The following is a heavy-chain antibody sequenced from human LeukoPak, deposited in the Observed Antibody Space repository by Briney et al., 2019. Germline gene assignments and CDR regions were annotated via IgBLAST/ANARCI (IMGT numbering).Heavy chain of an antibody. V-gene: IGHV3-30*18. CDR3: AKPKIQGYSSKYNWFDP. J-gene: IGHJ5*02. CDR1: GFTFSSYG. D-gene: IGHD6-13*01. Sequence: GRSLRLSCAASGFTFSSYGMHWVRQAPGKGLEWVAVISYDGSNKYYADSVKGRFTISRDNSKNTLYLQMNSLRAEDTAVYYCAKPKIQGYSSKYNWFDPWGQGTLVTVSP. CDR2: ISYDGSNK.